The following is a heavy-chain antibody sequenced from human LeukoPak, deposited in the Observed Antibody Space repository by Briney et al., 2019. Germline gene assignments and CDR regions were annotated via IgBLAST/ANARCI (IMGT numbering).Heavy chain of an antibody. Sequence: PGGSLRLSCAASGFTFSDYYMSWIRQAPGKGLEWVSYISSSGSTIYYADSVKGRFTISRDNAKNTLYLQMNSLRAEDTAVYYCAKSPFHAYYYGMDVWGQGTTVTVSS. V-gene: IGHV3-11*01. CDR2: ISSSGSTI. J-gene: IGHJ6*02. CDR3: AKSPFHAYYYGMDV. D-gene: IGHD3-3*02. CDR1: GFTFSDYY.